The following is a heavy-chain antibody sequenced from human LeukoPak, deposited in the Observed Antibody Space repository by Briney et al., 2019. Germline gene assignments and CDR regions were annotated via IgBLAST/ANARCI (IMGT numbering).Heavy chain of an antibody. CDR2: IKSESDGGTP. J-gene: IGHJ4*02. V-gene: IGHV3-15*01. CDR3: TTHDYDILTGDYFFDS. Sequence: GGSLRLSCTASGFTFSYAWMSWVRQAPGKGLEWVGRIKSESDGGTPDYAAPVKGRFTISRDDSKNTLYLQMNSLKTEDTGVYYCTTHDYDILTGDYFFDSWGQGTLVTVSS. D-gene: IGHD3-9*01. CDR1: GFTFSYAW.